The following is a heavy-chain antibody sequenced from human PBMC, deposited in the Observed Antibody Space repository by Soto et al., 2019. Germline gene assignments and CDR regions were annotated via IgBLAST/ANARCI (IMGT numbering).Heavy chain of an antibody. CDR1: GGTFSSYA. CDR3: AGPTVGYCTNGVCYLGLDV. Sequence: ASVKVSCKASGGTFSSYAISWVRQAPGQGLEWMGGIIPIFGTANYAQKFQGRVTITADESTSTAYMELSSLRSEDTAVYYCAGPTVGYCTNGVCYLGLDVWGRGTTVTVS. V-gene: IGHV1-69*13. D-gene: IGHD2-8*01. J-gene: IGHJ6*02. CDR2: IIPIFGTA.